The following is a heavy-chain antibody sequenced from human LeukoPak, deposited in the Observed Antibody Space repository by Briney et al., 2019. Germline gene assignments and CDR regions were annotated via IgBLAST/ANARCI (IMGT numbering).Heavy chain of an antibody. D-gene: IGHD1-26*01. CDR2: IWFDGSKK. J-gene: IGHJ4*02. V-gene: IGHV3-33*01. CDR3: ARMSGSHLDY. Sequence: PGGSLRLSCAASGFTFSSNGMRWVRQAPGKGLEWVAVIWFDGSKKYYADSVKGRFTISRDNSKNTLYMQMDSLRADDTAVYYCARMSGSHLDYWGQGTLVTVSS. CDR1: GFTFSSNG.